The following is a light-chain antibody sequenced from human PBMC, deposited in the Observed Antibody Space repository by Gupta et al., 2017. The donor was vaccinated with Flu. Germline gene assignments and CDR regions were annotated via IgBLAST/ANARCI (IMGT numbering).Light chain of an antibody. V-gene: IGKV1-39*01. CDR3: QQSYSNPLT. CDR1: RSSITY. Sequence: SHSSLSALVGNIVTIPCRTTRSSITYLNWYPHKPGKVPKVLIYSVSTLQRGVPSRFSGSGSGTEFTLTISSLKTADVATYYCQQSYSNPLTFGRGTKVEIK. CDR2: SVS. J-gene: IGKJ4*01.